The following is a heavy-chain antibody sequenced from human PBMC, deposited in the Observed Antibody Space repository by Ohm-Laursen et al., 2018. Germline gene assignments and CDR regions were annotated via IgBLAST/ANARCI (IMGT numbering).Heavy chain of an antibody. CDR3: AGSAGSYQLQHDY. J-gene: IGHJ4*02. CDR1: GGTFSSYA. CDR2: IIPIFGTA. Sequence: SVKVSCKASGGTFSSYAISWVRQAPGQGLEWMGGIIPIFGTANYAQKFQGRVTITADESTSTAYMELSSLRSEDTAVYYCAGSAGSYQLQHDYWGQGTLVTVSS. D-gene: IGHD2-2*01. V-gene: IGHV1-69*13.